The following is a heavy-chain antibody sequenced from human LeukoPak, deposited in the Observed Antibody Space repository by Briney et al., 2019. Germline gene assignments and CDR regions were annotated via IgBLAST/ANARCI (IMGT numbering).Heavy chain of an antibody. V-gene: IGHV4-59*01. CDR2: IYNSGST. D-gene: IGHD5-18*01. J-gene: IGHJ4*02. Sequence: GSLRLPCAVSGFTFSSYWMSWIRQPPGKGLEWIGYIYNSGSTNYNPSLKSRVTISLDTSRNQFSLRLSSVIAADTAVYYCARAWYSHGTFDHWGQGTLVAVSS. CDR3: ARAWYSHGTFDH. CDR1: GFTFSSYW.